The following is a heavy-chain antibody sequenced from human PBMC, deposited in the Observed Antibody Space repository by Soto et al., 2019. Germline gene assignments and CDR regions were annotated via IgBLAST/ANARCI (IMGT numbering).Heavy chain of an antibody. CDR1: GYTFTSCG. V-gene: IGHV1-18*01. CDR3: ARVERYYGSGSYYRSGPPSFDY. D-gene: IGHD3-10*01. J-gene: IGHJ4*02. CDR2: ISAYNGNT. Sequence: ASVKVSCNASGYTFTSCGISWVRQARGQGLEWMGWISAYNGNTNYAQKLQGRVTMTTGTSTSTAYMELRSLRSDDTAVYYCARVERYYGSGSYYRSGPPSFDYWGQGTLVTVSS.